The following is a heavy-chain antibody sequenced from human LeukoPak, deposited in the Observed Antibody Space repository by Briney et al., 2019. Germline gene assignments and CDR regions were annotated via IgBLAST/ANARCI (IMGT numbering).Heavy chain of an antibody. CDR2: ISGRGDGT. J-gene: IGHJ5*02. D-gene: IGHD1-1*01. CDR3: AKEGGTAGSTSNFDP. V-gene: IGHV3-23*01. CDR1: GFTFSSNA. Sequence: PGGSLRLSCAAPGFTFSSNAMSWVRQAPGKGLEWVSAISGRGDGTYYADSVKGRFIISRDNSKNTLYLQMNSLRADDTAVYYCAKEGGTAGSTSNFDPWGQGTLVTVSS.